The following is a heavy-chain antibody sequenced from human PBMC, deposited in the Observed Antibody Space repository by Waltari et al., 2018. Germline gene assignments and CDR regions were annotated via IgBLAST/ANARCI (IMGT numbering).Heavy chain of an antibody. Sequence: EVQLLESGGGLVQPGGSLRLSGAASGFPFRNYAMTWVRQAPGKGLEWVSCIVNSGGITYYADSVKGRFTISRDNSEDTLYLQMNSLRADDTAVYFCAKAAYSVPFYFDYWGQGIPVTVSS. CDR2: IVNSGGIT. CDR1: GFPFRNYA. CDR3: AKAAYSVPFYFDY. D-gene: IGHD1-26*01. V-gene: IGHV3-23*01. J-gene: IGHJ4*02.